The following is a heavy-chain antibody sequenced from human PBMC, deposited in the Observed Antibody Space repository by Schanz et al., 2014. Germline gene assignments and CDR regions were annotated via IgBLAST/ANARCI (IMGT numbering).Heavy chain of an antibody. D-gene: IGHD5-12*01. CDR3: ARDEGRDGYNLAFDV. CDR2: IGGSGDST. V-gene: IGHV3-23*01. CDR1: GFTFSNHA. J-gene: IGHJ3*01. Sequence: EVHLLESGGGLVQPGGSLRLSCAASGFTFSNHALSWVRQAPGKGLEWVSGIGGSGDSTHYADSVKGRFIISRDSSKNTLFLQMNSLRPEDTALYFCARDEGRDGYNLAFDVWGQGTLVTVSS.